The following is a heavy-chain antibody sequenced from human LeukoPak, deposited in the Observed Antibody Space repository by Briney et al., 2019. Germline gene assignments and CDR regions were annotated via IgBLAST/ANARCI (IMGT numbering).Heavy chain of an antibody. V-gene: IGHV3-15*01. CDR1: GFTFSNAW. CDR2: IKSKTDGGTT. Sequence: GGSLRLSCAASGFTFSNAWMSWVRQAPGKGLEWVGRIKSKTDGGTTDYAAPVKGRFTISRDDSKNTLYLQMNSLETEDTAVYYCTTEGPIVVVPAAITDWFDPWGQGTLVTVSS. CDR3: TTEGPIVVVPAAITDWFDP. J-gene: IGHJ5*02. D-gene: IGHD2-2*02.